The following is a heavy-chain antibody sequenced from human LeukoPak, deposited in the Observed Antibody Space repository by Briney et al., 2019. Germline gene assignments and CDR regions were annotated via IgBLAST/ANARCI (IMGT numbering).Heavy chain of an antibody. CDR2: IYYSGNT. CDR3: AREGVNYGDYY. V-gene: IGHV4-39*02. J-gene: IGHJ4*02. D-gene: IGHD4-17*01. CDR1: GDSISTSNSY. Sequence: SETLSLTCTVSGDSISTSNSYWGWIRRPPGKGLEWIGSIYYSGNTYYNASLKSRVTISVDTSKNQFSLKLISVTAADTAVYYCAREGVNYGDYYWGQGTLVTVSS.